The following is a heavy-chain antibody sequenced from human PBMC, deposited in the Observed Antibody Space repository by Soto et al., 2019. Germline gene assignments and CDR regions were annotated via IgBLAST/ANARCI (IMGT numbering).Heavy chain of an antibody. CDR2: IYYRGST. CDR3: AASQDLYYRGGWYFDL. CDR1: GGSLSSYY. D-gene: IGHD1-26*01. Sequence: QVQLQESGPGLVKPSETLSLTCTVSGGSLSSYYWCWIRQTPGKGLEWIGYIYYRGSTKYNPSLKSRPTLSVDTSRNQVSLKLSSVTAADTAVYYCAASQDLYYRGGWYFDLWGGGILVTVSS. J-gene: IGHJ2*01. V-gene: IGHV4-59*01.